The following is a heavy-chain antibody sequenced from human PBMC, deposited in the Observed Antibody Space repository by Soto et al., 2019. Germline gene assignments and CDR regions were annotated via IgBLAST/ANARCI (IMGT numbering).Heavy chain of an antibody. V-gene: IGHV5-51*01. CDR1: GYSFPNYW. J-gene: IGHJ6*02. CDR2: IYPGDSDT. D-gene: IGHD2-2*01. CDR3: ARRGEQARSEQYQHYMMDA. Sequence: PGESLKLSCPASGYSFPNYWIGWVRQVPGQGLEWMGIIYPGDSDTKYSPSFEGQVAITADTSIRTAFLPWTSLKAADTAMYFCARRGEQARSEQYQHYMMDAWGQGTTVTVSS.